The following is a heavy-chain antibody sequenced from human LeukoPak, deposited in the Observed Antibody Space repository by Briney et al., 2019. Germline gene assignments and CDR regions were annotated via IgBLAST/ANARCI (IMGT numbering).Heavy chain of an antibody. J-gene: IGHJ4*02. CDR1: GFTFSSYA. CDR3: AKSPNSSGWYVGLVDY. V-gene: IGHV3-30*18. Sequence: GGSLRLSCAASGFTFSSYAMHWVRQAPGKGLEWVAVISYDGSNKYYADSVKGRFTISRDNSKNTLYLQMNSLRAEDTAVYYCAKSPNSSGWYVGLVDYWGQGTLVTVSS. CDR2: ISYDGSNK. D-gene: IGHD6-19*01.